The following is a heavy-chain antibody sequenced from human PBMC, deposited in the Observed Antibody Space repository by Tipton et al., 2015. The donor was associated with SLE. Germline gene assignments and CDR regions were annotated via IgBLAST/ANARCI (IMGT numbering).Heavy chain of an antibody. D-gene: IGHD3-22*01. J-gene: IGHJ4*02. CDR2: VYHTGAS. Sequence: TLSLTCTVSGDSINGRYWSWIRQPPGKGLEYIGYVYHTGASIYNPSLKNRVSISVDTSRNQFSLNLTSVTATDTAVYYCARDSGVTDSFPFDYWGQGTLVTVSS. CDR3: ARDSGVTDSFPFDY. V-gene: IGHV4-59*11. CDR1: GDSINGRY.